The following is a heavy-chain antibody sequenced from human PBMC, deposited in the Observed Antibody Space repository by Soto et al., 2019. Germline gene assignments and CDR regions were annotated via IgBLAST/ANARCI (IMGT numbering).Heavy chain of an antibody. J-gene: IGHJ4*02. D-gene: IGHD6-19*01. Sequence: HPGGSLRLSCAASGFTFSSYAMSWVRQAPGKGLEWVSAISGSGGSTYYADSVKGRLTISRDNSKNTLYLQMNSLRAEDTAVYYCAKATYSSGWPYWGQGTLVTVSS. CDR1: GFTFSSYA. V-gene: IGHV3-23*01. CDR2: ISGSGGST. CDR3: AKATYSSGWPY.